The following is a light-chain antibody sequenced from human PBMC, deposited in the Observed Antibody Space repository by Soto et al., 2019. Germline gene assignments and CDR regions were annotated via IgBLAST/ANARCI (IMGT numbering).Light chain of an antibody. CDR2: EVS. J-gene: IGLJ1*01. V-gene: IGLV2-23*02. CDR1: SSDVGSYNL. Sequence: QSVLTQVASVSGSPGQWITISCSGTSSDVGSYNLVSWYQQHPGKAPKLMISEVSKRPSGVSNRFSGSKSGSTASLTISGLQAEDEADYYCCSYAGSSTVFGTGTKVTVL. CDR3: CSYAGSSTV.